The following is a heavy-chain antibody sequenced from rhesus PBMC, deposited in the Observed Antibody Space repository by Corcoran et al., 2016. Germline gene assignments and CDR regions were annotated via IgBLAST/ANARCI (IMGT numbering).Heavy chain of an antibody. V-gene: IGHV4-65*01. CDR1: GGSVSSSNW. CDR2: SSGSRGST. J-gene: IGHJ4*01. D-gene: IGHD2-15*01. Sequence: QVQLQESGPGLVKPSETLSLTCAVSGGSVSSSNWWSWIRQPPGKGLEWIGYSSGSRGSTYYNPSLKSRVTISTDTSKNQFSLKLSSVTAADTAVYYCAREEGYLLRYFDYWGQGVLVTVSS. CDR3: AREEGYLLRYFDY.